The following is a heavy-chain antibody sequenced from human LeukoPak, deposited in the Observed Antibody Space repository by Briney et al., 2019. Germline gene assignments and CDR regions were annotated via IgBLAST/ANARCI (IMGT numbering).Heavy chain of an antibody. CDR2: IYYSGST. D-gene: IGHD2-2*01. CDR3: ARGTPYCGSTSCYPYFYY. CDR1: GGSISSGGYY. Sequence: SQTLSFTCTVSGGSISSGGYYWTWIRQLPGKGLEWIGYIYYSGSTYYKPSLRSRLTISVDTSKNQFSLKVNSVTAADTAVYYCARGTPYCGSTSCYPYFYYWGQGTLVTVSS. V-gene: IGHV4-31*03. J-gene: IGHJ4*02.